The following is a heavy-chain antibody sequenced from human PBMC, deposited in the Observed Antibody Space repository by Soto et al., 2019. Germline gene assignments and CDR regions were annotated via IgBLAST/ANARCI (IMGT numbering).Heavy chain of an antibody. V-gene: IGHV3-74*01. CDR2: VHSDGTTT. J-gene: IGHJ3*01. D-gene: IGHD3-10*01. CDR1: GFTFDYYW. Sequence: EVQLVESGGGLVQPGESLRLSCAASGFTFDYYWMHWVRQAPGKGLVWVSRVHSDGTTTTYADSVKGRFTISRDNARNTVSRPMSSLRAEDTAIYHCAGGARGGLDLWGNGTVVTVSS. CDR3: AGGARGGLDL.